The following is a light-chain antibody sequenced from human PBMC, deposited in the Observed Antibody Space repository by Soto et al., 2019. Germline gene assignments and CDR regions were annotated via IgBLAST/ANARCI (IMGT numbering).Light chain of an antibody. CDR3: SSWDDNLDAVV. V-gene: IGLV1-44*01. CDR2: TND. J-gene: IGLJ1*01. CDR1: GANIGSNT. Sequence: QSALAQPPSASGTPGQRVTISCSVIGANIGSNTVNWYQQLPGTAPKLLIYTNDQRPSGVPDRFSGSRSGTSASLAISGLQFEDEADYHCSSWDDNLDAVVFGAGTKVTVL.